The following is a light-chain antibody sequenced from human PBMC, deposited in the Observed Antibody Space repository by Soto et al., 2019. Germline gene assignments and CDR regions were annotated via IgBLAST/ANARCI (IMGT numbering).Light chain of an antibody. J-gene: IGKJ2*01. CDR2: GAS. CDR1: QRVSSN. V-gene: IGKV3-15*01. CDR3: QQYNNWPPMYT. Sequence: EIVMTQSPATLSVSPGERATLSCRASQRVSSNLAWYQQKPCQAPRLLIYGASTRATGIPARFSGSGSGTEFPLTISSLQSEDFAVYYCQQYNNWPPMYTFGQGTKLEIK.